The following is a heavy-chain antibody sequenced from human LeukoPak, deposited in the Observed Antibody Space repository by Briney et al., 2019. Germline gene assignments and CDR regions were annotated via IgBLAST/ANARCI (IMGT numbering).Heavy chain of an antibody. D-gene: IGHD6-19*01. CDR1: GFTFSSYS. CDR3: ARGPYSSGWYNWFDP. CDR2: ISTSSSYI. Sequence: GGSLRLSCAASGFTFSSYSMNWVRQAPGKGLEWVSFISTSSSYIYFADSVKGRFTISRDNARNSLYLQMNSLRAEDTAVYYCARGPYSSGWYNWFDPWGQGTLVTVSS. V-gene: IGHV3-21*01. J-gene: IGHJ5*02.